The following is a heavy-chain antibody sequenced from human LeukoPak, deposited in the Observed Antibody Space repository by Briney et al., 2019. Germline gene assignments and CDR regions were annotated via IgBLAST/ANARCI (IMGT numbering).Heavy chain of an antibody. CDR2: ISGSGGST. Sequence: TFSSXAMSWVRXAPXKGLEWVSAISGSGGSTYYADSVKGRFTISRDNSKITLYLQMNSLRAEDTAVYYCAKIPRRDGYNYAFDIWGQGTMVTVSS. CDR3: AKIPRRDGYNYAFDI. D-gene: IGHD5-24*01. CDR1: TFSSXA. J-gene: IGHJ3*02. V-gene: IGHV3-23*01.